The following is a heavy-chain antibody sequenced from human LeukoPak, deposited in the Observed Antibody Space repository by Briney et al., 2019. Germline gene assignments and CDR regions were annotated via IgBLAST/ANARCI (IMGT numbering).Heavy chain of an antibody. CDR2: INPNSGDT. Sequence: GASVKVSCTTSGYSFTGYFMHWVRQAPGQGLEWMGWINPNSGDTKCPQRFQGRVTMARDTSINTAYMELRRLTSDDTAVYYCARVPSMVRGIVNYGMDVWGQGTTVTVSS. CDR1: GYSFTGYF. D-gene: IGHD3-10*01. CDR3: ARVPSMVRGIVNYGMDV. J-gene: IGHJ6*02. V-gene: IGHV1-2*02.